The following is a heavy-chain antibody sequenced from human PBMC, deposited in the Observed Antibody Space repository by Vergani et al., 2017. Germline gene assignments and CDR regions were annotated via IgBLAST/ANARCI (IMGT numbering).Heavy chain of an antibody. Sequence: QVQLQQSGPGLVKPSQTLSLTCAISGDSVSSNSAAWNWIRQSPSRGLEWLGRTYYRSKWYNDYAVSVKSRITINPDTSKNQFSLQLNAVTPEDTAVYYCARGTRIAARPGYYYYYMDVWGKGTTVTVSS. CDR2: TYYRSKWYN. D-gene: IGHD6-6*01. J-gene: IGHJ6*03. CDR3: ARGTRIAARPGYYYYYMDV. CDR1: GDSVSSNSAA. V-gene: IGHV6-1*01.